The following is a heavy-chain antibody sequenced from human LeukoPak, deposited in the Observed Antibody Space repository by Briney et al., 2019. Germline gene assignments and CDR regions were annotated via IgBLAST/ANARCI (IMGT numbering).Heavy chain of an antibody. CDR1: GYTFKNYD. J-gene: IGHJ4*02. Sequence: ASVKVSCKASGYTFKNYDINWVRQATGQGPEWMGWMNPNSGNTGFAQKFQGRVTMTRDTSTSTVYMELSSLRSEDTAVYYCARDLGDFDYVWGSYRTTYYFDYWGQGTLVTVSS. V-gene: IGHV1-8*02. D-gene: IGHD3-16*02. CDR2: MNPNSGNT. CDR3: ARDLGDFDYVWGSYRTTYYFDY.